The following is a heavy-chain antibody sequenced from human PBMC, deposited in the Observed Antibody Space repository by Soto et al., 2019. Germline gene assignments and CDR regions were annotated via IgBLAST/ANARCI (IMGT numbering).Heavy chain of an antibody. J-gene: IGHJ4*02. CDR3: AVAGLPFEY. Sequence: QVQLVQSGAEVKKPGASVKVSCKTSGYTFTGYYIHWVRQAPGQGLEWMALINPNSGDTNYGHKCQGRVTLTRDTSINTVYMEVTSLRFDDTAVYYCAVAGLPFEYWGQGTLVTVLS. CDR2: INPNSGDT. CDR1: GYTFTGYY. V-gene: IGHV1-2*02. D-gene: IGHD6-19*01.